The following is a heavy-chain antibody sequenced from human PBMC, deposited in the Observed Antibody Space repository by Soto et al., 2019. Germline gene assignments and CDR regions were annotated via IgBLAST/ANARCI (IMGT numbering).Heavy chain of an antibody. J-gene: IGHJ5*02. CDR3: ARRITIFGVVIPA. V-gene: IGHV4-39*01. CDR1: GGSISSSSYY. D-gene: IGHD3-3*01. CDR2: IYYSGST. Sequence: SETLSLTCTVSGGSISSSSYYWGWIRQPPGEGLEWIGSIYYSGSTYYNPSLKSRVTISVDTSKNQFSLKLSSVTAADTAVYYCARRITIFGVVIPAWGQGTLVTVS.